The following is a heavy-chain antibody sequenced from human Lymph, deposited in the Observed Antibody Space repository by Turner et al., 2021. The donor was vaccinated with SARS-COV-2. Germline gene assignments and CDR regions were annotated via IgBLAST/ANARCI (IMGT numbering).Heavy chain of an antibody. CDR3: ARLMDTAMDYYGTDV. J-gene: IGHJ6*02. V-gene: IGHV4-34*01. CDR1: GGSFSGYY. D-gene: IGHD5-18*01. Sequence: QVQLQQWGAGLLTPSETLSLTCAAYGGSFSGYYWSWIRQSPGKGLEWIGEISHSGSTTYNPSLKSRVTLSVAPAKNQFSLKLTSVTAADTAVYYCARLMDTAMDYYGTDVWGQGTTVTVSS. CDR2: ISHSGST.